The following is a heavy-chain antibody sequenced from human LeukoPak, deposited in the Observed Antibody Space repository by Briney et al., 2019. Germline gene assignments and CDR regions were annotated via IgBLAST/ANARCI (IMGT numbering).Heavy chain of an antibody. D-gene: IGHD1/OR15-1a*01. Sequence: SGGSLRLSCAASGFTFSSYAMSWVRQAPGKGLEWVSAISGSGGSTYYADSVKGRFTISRDNSKNTLYLQMSSLRVEDTAFYYCVKGNWYKLEVFQYWGQGILVTVSS. J-gene: IGHJ4*02. CDR1: GFTFSSYA. CDR2: ISGSGGST. CDR3: VKGNWYKLEVFQY. V-gene: IGHV3-23*01.